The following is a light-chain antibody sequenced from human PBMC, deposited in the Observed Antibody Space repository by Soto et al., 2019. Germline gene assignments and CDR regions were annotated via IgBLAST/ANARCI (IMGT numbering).Light chain of an antibody. Sequence: DIQMTQSPSSLSASVGDRVTITCQASQDIMDYLNWYQQKPGNASKLLIYGASNLETGVASRFSGGGSGTHFTFTISSLHADDVATHNCQQYDSLAQCTFGGGTTGEIE. J-gene: IGKJ4*01. CDR3: QQYDSLAQCT. CDR1: QDIMDY. CDR2: GAS. V-gene: IGKV1-33*01.